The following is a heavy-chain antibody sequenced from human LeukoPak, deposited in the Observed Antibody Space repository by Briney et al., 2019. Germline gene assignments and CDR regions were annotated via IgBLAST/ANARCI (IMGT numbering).Heavy chain of an antibody. D-gene: IGHD3-3*01. CDR2: IYYSGST. CDR3: ARGRDDYDFWSGYDY. CDR1: GFTFSNAW. J-gene: IGHJ4*02. V-gene: IGHV4-4*02. Sequence: GSLRLSCAASGFTFSNAWMSWVRQPPGKGLEWIGSIYYSGSTYYNPSLKSRVTISVDTSKNQFSLKLSSVTAADTAVYYCARGRDDYDFWSGYDYWGQGTLVTVSS.